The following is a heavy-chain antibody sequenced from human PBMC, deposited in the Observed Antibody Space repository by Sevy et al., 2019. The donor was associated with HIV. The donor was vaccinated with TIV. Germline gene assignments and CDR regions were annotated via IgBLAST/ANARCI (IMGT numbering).Heavy chain of an antibody. CDR2: ISGSGGSGDKT. CDR3: ARKYDSSGYFDY. Sequence: GGSLRLSCAASGFTFSSYAMNWVRQAPGKGLEWVSGISGSGGSGDKTNYADSVKGRFTISRDDSKNSLYLQLNSLRAEDTAIYYCARKYDSSGYFDYWGQATLITVSS. J-gene: IGHJ4*02. CDR1: GFTFSSYA. D-gene: IGHD3-22*01. V-gene: IGHV3-23*01.